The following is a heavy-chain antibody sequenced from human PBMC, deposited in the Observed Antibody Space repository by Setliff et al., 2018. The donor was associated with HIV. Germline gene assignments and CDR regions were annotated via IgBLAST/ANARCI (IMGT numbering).Heavy chain of an antibody. J-gene: IGHJ4*02. CDR2: IYPGDSDI. CDR1: GYSFATYW. Sequence: PGESLKISCKGSGYSFATYWIAWVRQMPGKGLEWMGIIYPGDSDIRYSPAFQGQVTFSADKSISTAYLQWSSLQASDSAMYYCARLLPGDPYFDYWGQGTLVTV. V-gene: IGHV5-51*01. CDR3: ARLLPGDPYFDY. D-gene: IGHD7-27*01.